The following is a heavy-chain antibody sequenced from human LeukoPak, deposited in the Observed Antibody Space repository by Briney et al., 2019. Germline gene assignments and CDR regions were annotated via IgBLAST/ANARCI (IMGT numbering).Heavy chain of an antibody. Sequence: GASVKVSCKASGYTFTCYYMNWVRQAPGQGLEWRGWISPNSGGTNYAQKFQGRVTMTRDTSISTAYMELSRLRSDDTAVYYCARWSANYDILTGYSTSVWGQGTLVTVSS. CDR2: ISPNSGGT. J-gene: IGHJ4*02. CDR3: ARWSANYDILTGYSTSV. D-gene: IGHD3-9*01. CDR1: GYTFTCYY. V-gene: IGHV1-2*02.